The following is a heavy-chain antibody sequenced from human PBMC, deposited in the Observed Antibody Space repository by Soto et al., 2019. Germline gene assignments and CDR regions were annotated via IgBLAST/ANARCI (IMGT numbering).Heavy chain of an antibody. D-gene: IGHD4-17*01. J-gene: IGHJ4*02. CDR2: ISGSGSST. CDR3: ARRPYGDYYFDY. Sequence: TGGSLRLSCAASGFTFIDYAMNWVRQAPGKGLEWVSAISGSGSSTHYADSVKGRFTSSRDNSRKTLYLQMSSLRAEDTAVYYCARRPYGDYYFDYWGQGTLVTVSS. CDR1: GFTFIDYA. V-gene: IGHV3-23*01.